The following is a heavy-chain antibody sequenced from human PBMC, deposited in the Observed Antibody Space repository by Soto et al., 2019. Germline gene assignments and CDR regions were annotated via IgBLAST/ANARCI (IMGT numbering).Heavy chain of an antibody. J-gene: IGHJ5*02. CDR3: ARGFYCSSTSCLYNWFDP. D-gene: IGHD2-2*01. Sequence: QVQLQQWGAGLLKPSETLSLTCAVYGGSFSGYYWCWIRQPPGKGLEWIGEINHSGSTNYNPSLKSRVTISVDTSKNQFSLKLSSVTAADTAVYYCARGFYCSSTSCLYNWFDPWGQGTLVTVSS. CDR1: GGSFSGYY. CDR2: INHSGST. V-gene: IGHV4-34*01.